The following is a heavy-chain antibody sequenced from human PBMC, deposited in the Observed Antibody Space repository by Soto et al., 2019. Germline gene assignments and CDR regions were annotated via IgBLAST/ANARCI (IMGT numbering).Heavy chain of an antibody. CDR1: GGSFSGYY. J-gene: IGHJ6*03. Sequence: SETLSLTCAVYGGSFSGYYWSWIRQPPGKGLEWIGEINHSGSTNYNPSLKSRVTISVDTSKNQFSLKLSSVTAADTAVYYCARGTRGLTAARPNFGNYYYYMDVWGKGTTVTVSS. D-gene: IGHD6-6*01. V-gene: IGHV4-34*01. CDR2: INHSGST. CDR3: ARGTRGLTAARPNFGNYYYYMDV.